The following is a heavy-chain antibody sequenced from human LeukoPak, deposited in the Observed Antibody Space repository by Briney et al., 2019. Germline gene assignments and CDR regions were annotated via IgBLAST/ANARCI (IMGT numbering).Heavy chain of an antibody. J-gene: IGHJ5*02. CDR1: GGSISSNSYY. CDR3: ARGPGTTMVRGVRGVEP. D-gene: IGHD3-10*01. V-gene: IGHV4-39*07. Sequence: SETLSLTCTVSGGSISSNSYYWDWIRQPPGKGLEWIGETNHSGSTNYNPSLKSRVTISVDTSKNQFSLKLSSVAAADTAVYYCARGPGTTMVRGVRGVEPWGQGTLVTVSS. CDR2: TNHSGST.